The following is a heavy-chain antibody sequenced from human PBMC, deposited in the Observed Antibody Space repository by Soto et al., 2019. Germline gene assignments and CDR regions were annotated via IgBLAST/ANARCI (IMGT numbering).Heavy chain of an antibody. CDR2: ITYDGSST. Sequence: ESGGGVVQPGTSLRLSCVVTGLTFSGYGMHWVRQAPGKGLEWVADITYDGSSTYYADAVKGRFTVSRDNSKNILYLQMTSLRGDDTAMYYCAKDQMGRGWRTLDSWGQGTLVIASS. V-gene: IGHV3-30*18. CDR3: AKDQMGRGWRTLDS. CDR1: GLTFSGYG. D-gene: IGHD3-10*01. J-gene: IGHJ4*02.